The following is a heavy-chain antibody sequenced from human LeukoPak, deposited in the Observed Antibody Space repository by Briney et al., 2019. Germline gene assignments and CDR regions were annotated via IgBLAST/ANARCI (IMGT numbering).Heavy chain of an antibody. D-gene: IGHD5-18*01. J-gene: IGHJ4*02. CDR2: IFGSGGSP. V-gene: IGHV3-23*01. Sequence: GGSLRLSCEASGFTFGSHAMYWVRQAPGKGLEWVAGIFGSGGSPHYADPVKGRFTISRDNSRYTVYLQINSLRAEDTAVYYCGKTTVGYSSGQKPAWPVDYWGQGTLVTVSS. CDR3: GKTTVGYSSGQKPAWPVDY. CDR1: GFTFGSHA.